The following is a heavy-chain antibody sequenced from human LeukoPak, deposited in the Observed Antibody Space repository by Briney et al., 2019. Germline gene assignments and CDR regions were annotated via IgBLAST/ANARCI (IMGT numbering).Heavy chain of an antibody. CDR3: ARDYCSGGSCYSPWFDP. J-gene: IGHJ5*02. Sequence: PGGSLRLSCAASGFTFSSYGMQWVRQAPGKGLEWVAVIWYDGSNKYYADSVKGRFTISRDNSKNTLYLQMNSLRAEDTAVYYCARDYCSGGSCYSPWFDPWGQGTLVTVSS. D-gene: IGHD2-15*01. V-gene: IGHV3-33*08. CDR2: IWYDGSNK. CDR1: GFTFSSYG.